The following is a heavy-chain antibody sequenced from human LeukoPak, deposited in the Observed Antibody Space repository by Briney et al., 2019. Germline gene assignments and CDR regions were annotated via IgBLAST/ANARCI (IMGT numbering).Heavy chain of an antibody. CDR3: AREDPRTAFWFLDL. J-gene: IGHJ2*01. V-gene: IGHV6-1*01. CDR2: TYFKSKWYN. CDR1: GDSVSSNSAA. Sequence: SQTLSLTCAISGDSVSSNSAAWTWVRQSPSRGLEWLGRTYFKSKWYNDYAVSVKSRITINPDTSKNQFSLHLNSVTPEDTAVYFCAREDPRTAFWFLDLWGRGTLVTV.